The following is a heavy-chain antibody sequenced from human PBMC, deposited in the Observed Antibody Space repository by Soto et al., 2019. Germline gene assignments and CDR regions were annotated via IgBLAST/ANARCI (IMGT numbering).Heavy chain of an antibody. D-gene: IGHD3-22*01. Sequence: SVKVSCKASGGTFSSYAISWVRQAPGQGLEWMGGIIPIFGTANYAQKFQGRVTITADESTSTAYMELSSLRSEDTAVYYCARSRSDSSGYYPFYFDYWGQGTLVTVSS. V-gene: IGHV1-69*13. J-gene: IGHJ4*02. CDR1: GGTFSSYA. CDR2: IIPIFGTA. CDR3: ARSRSDSSGYYPFYFDY.